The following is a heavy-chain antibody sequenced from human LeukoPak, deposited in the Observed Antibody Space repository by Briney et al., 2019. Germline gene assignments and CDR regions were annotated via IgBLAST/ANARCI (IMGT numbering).Heavy chain of an antibody. D-gene: IGHD2-2*01. CDR3: AKGGYCSSTSCYFGPNYGMDV. CDR1: GFTFSSYA. J-gene: IGHJ6*04. V-gene: IGHV3-23*01. CDR2: ISGSGGST. Sequence: PGGSLRLSCAASGFTFSSYAMSWVRQAPGKGLEWVSAISGSGGSTYYAGSVKGRFTISRDNSKNTLYLRMNSLRAEDTAVYYCAKGGYCSSTSCYFGPNYGMDVWGKGTTVTVSS.